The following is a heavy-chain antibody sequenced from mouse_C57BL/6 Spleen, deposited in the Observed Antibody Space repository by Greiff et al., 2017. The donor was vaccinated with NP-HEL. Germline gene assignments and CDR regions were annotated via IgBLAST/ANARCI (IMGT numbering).Heavy chain of an antibody. CDR1: GFTFSDYY. CDR2: INYDGSST. CDR3: ARGVSGGTYWYFDV. Sequence: EVMLVESEGGLVQPGSSMKLSCTASGFTFSDYYMAWVRQVPEKGLEWVANINYDGSSTYYLDSLKSRFIISRDNAKNILYLQMSSLKSEDTATYYCARGVSGGTYWYFDVWGTGTTVTVSS. J-gene: IGHJ1*03. V-gene: IGHV5-16*01. D-gene: IGHD3-2*02.